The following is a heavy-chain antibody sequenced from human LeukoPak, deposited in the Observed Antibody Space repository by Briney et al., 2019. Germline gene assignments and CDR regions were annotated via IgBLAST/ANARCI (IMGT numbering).Heavy chain of an antibody. Sequence: ASVKVSCKASGYTFTSYDINWVRQATGQGLEWMGWMNPNSGNTGYAQKFQGRVTMTRNTSISTAYMELSSLRSEDTAVYYCARRLAYGSGSYKDLGYWGQGTLVTGSS. J-gene: IGHJ4*02. CDR1: GYTFTSYD. V-gene: IGHV1-8*01. CDR3: ARRLAYGSGSYKDLGY. CDR2: MNPNSGNT. D-gene: IGHD3-10*01.